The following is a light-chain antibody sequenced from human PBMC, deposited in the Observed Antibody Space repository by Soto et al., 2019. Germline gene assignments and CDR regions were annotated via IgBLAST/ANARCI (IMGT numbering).Light chain of an antibody. CDR1: QSISGY. J-gene: IGKJ2*01. V-gene: IGKV1-39*01. CDR3: QQSYSTPYT. CDR2: AAS. Sequence: DIQMTQSPSSLSASVGDRVTITCRASQSISGYLNWYQQKPGKAPNLLIYAASSLQSGVSSRFSGSGSGTDFTLTISSLQPEDFATYFCQQSYSTPYTFGQETKLEIK.